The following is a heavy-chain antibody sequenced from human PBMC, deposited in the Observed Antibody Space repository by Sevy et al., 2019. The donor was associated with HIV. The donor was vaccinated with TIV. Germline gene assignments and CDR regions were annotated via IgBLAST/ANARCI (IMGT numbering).Heavy chain of an antibody. CDR2: ISGISTYT. CDR1: GFTFSDYY. J-gene: IGHJ6*02. V-gene: IGHV3-11*06. CDR3: AKEAAMGYV. D-gene: IGHD5-18*01. Sequence: GGSLRLSCAASGFTFSDYYMSWIRQAPGKGLEWVSYISGISTYTNYADSVKGRFTISRDNAKNSLYLQMNSLRAEDTAVYYCAKEAAMGYVWGQGTTVTVSS.